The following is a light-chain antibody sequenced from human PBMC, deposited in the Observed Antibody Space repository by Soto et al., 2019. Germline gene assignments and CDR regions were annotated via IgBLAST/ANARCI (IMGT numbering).Light chain of an antibody. CDR1: SSNIGNNY. J-gene: IGLJ2*01. V-gene: IGLV1-51*01. CDR2: DNN. Sequence: QSVLTQPPSVSAAPGQKVTISCSGSSSNIGNNYVSWYQQLPGTAPKLLIYDNNKRPSGIPDRFSGSKSGTSGTLDITGLQTGAEADYYCATWDYSLTGEVFGGGTKVTVL. CDR3: ATWDYSLTGEV.